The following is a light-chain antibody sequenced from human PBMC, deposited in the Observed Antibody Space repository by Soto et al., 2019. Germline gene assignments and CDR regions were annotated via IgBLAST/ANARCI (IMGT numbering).Light chain of an antibody. CDR2: GAS. Sequence: DIQITQSPSSVSASVGDRVTVTCRASQNIKTWLAWYRQKPGTAPNLLIYGASTLQSGVPSRFSGSGSGADFTLTISGLQPEDFASYHCQQTYSDSSFGGGTKVDIK. CDR1: QNIKTW. J-gene: IGKJ4*01. V-gene: IGKV1-12*01. CDR3: QQTYSDSS.